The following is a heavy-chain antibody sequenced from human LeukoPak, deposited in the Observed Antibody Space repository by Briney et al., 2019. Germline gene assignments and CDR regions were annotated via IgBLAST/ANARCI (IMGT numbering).Heavy chain of an antibody. Sequence: ASVKVSCKASGYTFSSYGIVWVRQAPGQGLEWMGWISVYNGNTNYAQKFQGRVTMTADTSTTTTYMELRSLRSDDTAVYFCARSRLGGDFWSGYDIHPGTFDIWGQGTMVTVSS. CDR1: GYTFSSYG. CDR3: ARSRLGGDFWSGYDIHPGTFDI. V-gene: IGHV1-18*01. CDR2: ISVYNGNT. J-gene: IGHJ3*02. D-gene: IGHD3-3*01.